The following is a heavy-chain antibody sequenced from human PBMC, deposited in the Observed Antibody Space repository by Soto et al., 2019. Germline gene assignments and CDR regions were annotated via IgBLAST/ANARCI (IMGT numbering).Heavy chain of an antibody. CDR2: ISGSGGST. CDR3: AKRAAIVVVPAAMTHYYMDV. CDR1: GFTFSSYA. Sequence: PGGSLRLSCAASGFTFSSYAMSWVRQAPGKGLEWVSAISGSGGSTYYADSVKGRFTISRDNSKNTLYLQMNSLRAEDTAVYYCAKRAAIVVVPAAMTHYYMDVWGKGTTVTVSS. V-gene: IGHV3-23*01. J-gene: IGHJ6*03. D-gene: IGHD2-2*01.